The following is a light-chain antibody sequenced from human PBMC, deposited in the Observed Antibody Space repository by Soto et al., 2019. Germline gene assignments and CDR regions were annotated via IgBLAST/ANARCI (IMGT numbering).Light chain of an antibody. Sequence: DIQMTQSPSSLSASVGDRVTITCRASQSISSYLNWYQQKPGKAPKRLIHAASSLQSGVPSRFSGSGSGTDFTLTISSLQPEDFATYYCQQSYSTPLTFGGGTKVDIK. CDR1: QSISSY. CDR3: QQSYSTPLT. J-gene: IGKJ4*02. CDR2: AAS. V-gene: IGKV1-39*01.